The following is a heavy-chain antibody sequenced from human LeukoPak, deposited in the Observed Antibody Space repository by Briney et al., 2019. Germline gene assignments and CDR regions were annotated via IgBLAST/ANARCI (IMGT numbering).Heavy chain of an antibody. CDR2: ISGSGGST. Sequence: PGGSLRLSCAASGFTFSSYAMSWVRQAPGKGLEWVSAISGSGGSTYYADSVKGRFTISRDTSKNTPYLQMNSLRAEDTAVYYCAKSKPLGYCSGGGCSFDYWGQGTLVTVSS. D-gene: IGHD2-15*01. V-gene: IGHV3-23*01. CDR1: GFTFSSYA. CDR3: AKSKPLGYCSGGGCSFDY. J-gene: IGHJ4*02.